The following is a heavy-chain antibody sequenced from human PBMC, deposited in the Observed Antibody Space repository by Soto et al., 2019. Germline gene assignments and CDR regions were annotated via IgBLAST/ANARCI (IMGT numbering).Heavy chain of an antibody. D-gene: IGHD3-22*01. CDR3: ARGGYYDSSGSRNYHYYGMNV. J-gene: IGHJ6*02. CDR2: ISPYSDDT. Sequence: GASVKVSCKASGYDFNSYGITWVRQAHGQGLEWLGWISPYSDDTKYAQKLQGRVTVTMDRSSRTVYMDLRSLRSNDTAIYYCARGGYYDSSGSRNYHYYGMNVWGQGTKVTVSS. CDR1: GYDFNSYG. V-gene: IGHV1-18*01.